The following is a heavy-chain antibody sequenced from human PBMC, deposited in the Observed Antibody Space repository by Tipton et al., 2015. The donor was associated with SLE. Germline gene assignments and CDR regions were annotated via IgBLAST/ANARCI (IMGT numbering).Heavy chain of an antibody. CDR1: GGSISSYY. CDR2: IYYSGST. CDR3: ASQDGTFDI. J-gene: IGHJ3*02. V-gene: IGHV4-59*08. Sequence: LRLSCTVSGGSISSYYWSWIRQPPGKGLEWIGYIYYSGSTNYNPSLKSRVTISVDTSKNQFSLKLSSVTAADTAVYYCASQDGTFDIWGQGTMVTVSS. D-gene: IGHD1-26*01.